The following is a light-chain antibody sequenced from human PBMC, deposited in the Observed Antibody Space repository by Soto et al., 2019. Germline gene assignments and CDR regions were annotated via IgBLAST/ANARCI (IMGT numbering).Light chain of an antibody. J-gene: IGKJ1*01. Sequence: EIVLTQSPATLSLSPGERATLSFRASQSVDSYLAWYQQKVGQAPRLLIYDASNRATGIPARFSGSGSGTEFTLTISSLEPEDFAVYYCQQRSNWPWTFGQGTNVDI. CDR1: QSVDSY. CDR2: DAS. CDR3: QQRSNWPWT. V-gene: IGKV3-11*01.